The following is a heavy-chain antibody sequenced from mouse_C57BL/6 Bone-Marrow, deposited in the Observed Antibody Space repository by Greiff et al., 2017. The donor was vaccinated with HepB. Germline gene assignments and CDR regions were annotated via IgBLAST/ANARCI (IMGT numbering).Heavy chain of an antibody. Sequence: QVQLQQPGAELVMPGASVKLSCKASGYTFTSYWMHWVKQRPGQGLEWIGEIDPSDSYTNYNQKFKGKSTLTVEKSSSTAYMQLSSLTSEDSAVYYCARWDDGYPGAMDYGGQGTSVTVSS. D-gene: IGHD2-3*01. CDR1: GYTFTSYW. V-gene: IGHV1-69*01. CDR2: IDPSDSYT. J-gene: IGHJ4*01. CDR3: ARWDDGYPGAMDY.